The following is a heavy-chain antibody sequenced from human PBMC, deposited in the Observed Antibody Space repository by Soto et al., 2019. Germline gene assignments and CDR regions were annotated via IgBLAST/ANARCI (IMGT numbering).Heavy chain of an antibody. Sequence: PSETLSLTCTVSGGSISSSDYYWGWIRQPPGKGLEWIGNIYYSGDTYYNPSLKSRVTISVDTSKNQFSLKLSSVTAADTAVYVCARLYSSSWSFDYWGQGTLVTVSS. D-gene: IGHD6-13*01. V-gene: IGHV4-39*01. J-gene: IGHJ4*02. CDR3: ARLYSSSWSFDY. CDR1: GGSISSSDYY. CDR2: IYYSGDT.